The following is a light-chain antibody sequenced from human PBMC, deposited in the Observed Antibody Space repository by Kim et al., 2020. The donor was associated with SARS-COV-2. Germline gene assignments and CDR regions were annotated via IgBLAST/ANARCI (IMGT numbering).Light chain of an antibody. Sequence: VSVGDRGTITGSASQSISSWLLWYQQKPGKAPKLLIYKASSLEIGVTSRFSGCGSGTEFTLTISSLRPDDFATYYGQQYNSYSRTFGQGTTVDI. CDR2: KAS. V-gene: IGKV1-5*03. CDR1: QSISSW. J-gene: IGKJ1*01. CDR3: QQYNSYSRT.